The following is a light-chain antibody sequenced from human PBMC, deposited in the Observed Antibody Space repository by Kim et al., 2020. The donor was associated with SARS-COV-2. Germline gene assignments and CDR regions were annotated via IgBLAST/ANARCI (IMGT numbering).Light chain of an antibody. CDR3: QQLNSYPRLT. CDR1: QGISSY. Sequence: DIQFTQSPSFLSASVGDRVTITCRSSQGISSYLAWYQQKPGKAPKLLIYAASTLQSGVPSRFSGSGSGTEFTLTISSLQPEDCATYYCQQLNSYPRLTFGGGTEVHIK. J-gene: IGKJ4*01. CDR2: AAS. V-gene: IGKV1-9*01.